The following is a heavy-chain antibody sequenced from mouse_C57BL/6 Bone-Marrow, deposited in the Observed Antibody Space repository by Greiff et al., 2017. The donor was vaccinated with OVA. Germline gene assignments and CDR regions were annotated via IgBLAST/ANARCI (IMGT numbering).Heavy chain of an antibody. J-gene: IGHJ2*01. CDR1: GYSFTSYY. Sequence: VQLQQSGPELVKPGASVKISCKASGYSFTSYYIHWVKQRPGQGLEWIGWIYPGSGNTKYNEKFKGKATLTADTSSSTAYMQLSSLTSEDSAVYYCARRDPIYYDYAVDYWGQGTTLTVSS. CDR2: IYPGSGNT. V-gene: IGHV1-66*01. D-gene: IGHD2-4*01. CDR3: ARRDPIYYDYAVDY.